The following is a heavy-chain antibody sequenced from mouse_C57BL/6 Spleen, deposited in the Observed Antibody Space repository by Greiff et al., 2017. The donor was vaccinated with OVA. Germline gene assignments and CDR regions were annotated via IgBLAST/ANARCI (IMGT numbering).Heavy chain of an antibody. CDR2: IWSGGST. CDR3: AREDGDGPWFAY. J-gene: IGHJ3*01. V-gene: IGHV2-2*01. Sequence: QVQLQQSGPGLVQPSQSLSITCTVSGFSLTSYGVHWVRQSPGKGLEWLGVIWSGGSTDYNAAFISRLSISKDNSKSQVFFKMNSLQADDTAIYYCAREDGDGPWFAYWGQGTLVTVSA. D-gene: IGHD2-3*01. CDR1: GFSLTSYG.